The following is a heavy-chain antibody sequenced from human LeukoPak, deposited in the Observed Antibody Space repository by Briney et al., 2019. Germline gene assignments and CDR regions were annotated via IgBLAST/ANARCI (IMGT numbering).Heavy chain of an antibody. CDR3: ARHSPLPVYYDSSGDAFDI. D-gene: IGHD3-22*01. J-gene: IGHJ3*02. CDR1: GGSISSYY. V-gene: IGHV4-59*08. Sequence: SETLSLTCTVSGGSISSYYWSWIRQPPGKGLEWIGYIYYSGSTNYNPSLKSRVTISVDTSKNQFSLKLSSVTAADTAVYYCARHSPLPVYYDSSGDAFDIWGQGTMVTVSS. CDR2: IYYSGST.